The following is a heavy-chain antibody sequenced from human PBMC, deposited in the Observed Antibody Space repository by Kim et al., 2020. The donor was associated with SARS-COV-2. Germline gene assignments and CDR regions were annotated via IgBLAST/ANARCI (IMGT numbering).Heavy chain of an antibody. CDR3: AKGGRWRGIDY. CDR1: GFTFSING. D-gene: IGHD3-16*01. CDR2: ISGTSGST. V-gene: IGHV3-23*01. J-gene: IGHJ4*02. Sequence: GGSLRLSCAASGFTFSINGMSWVRQAPGKGLEWVSVISGTSGSTYYADSVKGRFTISRDNSKNTLYLQMNSLRDEDTAVYYCAKGGRWRGIDYWGQGTL.